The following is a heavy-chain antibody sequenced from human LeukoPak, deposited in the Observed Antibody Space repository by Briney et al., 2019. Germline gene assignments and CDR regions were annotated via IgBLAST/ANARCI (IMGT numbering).Heavy chain of an antibody. V-gene: IGHV3-9*01. Sequence: SLRLSCAASGFTFDDYAMHWVRQAPGKGLEWVSGISWNSGSIGYADSVKGRFTISRDNAKNSLYLQMNSLRAEDTALYYCAKGRSGRYYRYNFDYWGQGTLVTVSS. CDR1: GFTFDDYA. D-gene: IGHD1-26*01. CDR2: ISWNSGSI. CDR3: AKGRSGRYYRYNFDY. J-gene: IGHJ4*02.